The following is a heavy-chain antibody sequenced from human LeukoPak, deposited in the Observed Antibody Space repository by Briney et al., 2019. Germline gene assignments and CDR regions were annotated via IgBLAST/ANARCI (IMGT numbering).Heavy chain of an antibody. CDR2: IKEDGSEK. V-gene: IGHV3-7*03. CDR3: AKYGQLED. Sequence: PGGSLRRSCAASGFTFSGCWMSWVRQAPGKGLEWVANIKEDGSEKHYVESVKGRFTISRDNAENSLYLHMNGLRAEDTAVYYCAKYGQLEDWGQGTLVTVSS. J-gene: IGHJ4*02. CDR1: GFTFSGCW. D-gene: IGHD1-1*01.